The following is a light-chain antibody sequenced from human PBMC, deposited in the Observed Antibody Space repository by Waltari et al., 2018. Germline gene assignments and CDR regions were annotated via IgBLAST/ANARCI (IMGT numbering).Light chain of an antibody. V-gene: IGKV1-9*01. CDR3: QHLNSYPPT. CDR1: QGISSY. CDR2: EAS. Sequence: DIQLTQSPSFLSASVGYRVTIPCRASQGISSYLAWYQQKPGKAPNLLISEASTLQSGVPSRFSGTGSETEFTLTISSLQPEDFATYFCQHLNSYPPTFGPGTIVDIK. J-gene: IGKJ3*01.